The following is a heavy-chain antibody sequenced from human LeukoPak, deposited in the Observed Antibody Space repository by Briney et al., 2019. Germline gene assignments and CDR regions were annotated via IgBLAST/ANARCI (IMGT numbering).Heavy chain of an antibody. Sequence: VGSLRLSCAASGFTLTTYGMGWVRQSPGQGLGWVSSISGGGGGTYYAEFVKGRFTISRDNSKNTLYLQMNSLRAEDTAVYYCAKFYDILTRYFDLWGQGTLVTVSS. CDR3: AKFYDILTRYFDL. J-gene: IGHJ4*02. CDR2: ISGGGGGT. CDR1: GFTLTTYG. V-gene: IGHV3-23*01. D-gene: IGHD3-9*01.